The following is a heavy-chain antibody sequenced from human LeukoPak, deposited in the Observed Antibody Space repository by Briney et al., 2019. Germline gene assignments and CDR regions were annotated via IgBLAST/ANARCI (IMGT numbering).Heavy chain of an antibody. CDR2: IFPSDSDI. V-gene: IGHV5-51*01. CDR1: GYSFTTYW. J-gene: IGHJ5*02. D-gene: IGHD6-13*01. CDR3: ARHPPYSSNWYLFNWFDT. Sequence: GESLKISCKGSGYSFTTYWIACVRQMPEKGLEWMGIIFPSDSDIRYSPSFQGQVTISADKSISTAYLQWSSLKASDTAIYYCARHPPYSSNWYLFNWFDTWGQGTVVTVSS.